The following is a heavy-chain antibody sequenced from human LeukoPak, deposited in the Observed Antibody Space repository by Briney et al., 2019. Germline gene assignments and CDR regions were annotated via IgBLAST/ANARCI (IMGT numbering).Heavy chain of an antibody. CDR3: AKGSGYYPEYFQH. CDR2: ISGSGGST. CDR1: RFTFSSYA. Sequence: GGSLRLSCAASRFTFSSYAMSWVRQAPGKGLEWVSAISGSGGSTYYADSVKGRFTISRDNSKNTLYLQMNSLRAEDTAVYYRAKGSGYYPEYFQHWGQGTLVTVSS. J-gene: IGHJ1*01. V-gene: IGHV3-23*01. D-gene: IGHD3-22*01.